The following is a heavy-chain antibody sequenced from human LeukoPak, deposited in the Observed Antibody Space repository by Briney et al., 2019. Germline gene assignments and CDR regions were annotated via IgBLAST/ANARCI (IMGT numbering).Heavy chain of an antibody. D-gene: IGHD2-8*01. CDR2: IYYSGST. J-gene: IGHJ6*03. CDR1: GGSISSSSYY. CDR3: ARKWPNYYYYMDV. V-gene: IGHV4-61*01. Sequence: SETLSLTCTVSGGSISSSSYYWSWIRQPPGKGLEWIGYIYYSGSTNYNPSLKSRVTISVDTSKNQFSLKLSSVTAADTAVYYCARKWPNYYYYMDVWGKGTTVTVSS.